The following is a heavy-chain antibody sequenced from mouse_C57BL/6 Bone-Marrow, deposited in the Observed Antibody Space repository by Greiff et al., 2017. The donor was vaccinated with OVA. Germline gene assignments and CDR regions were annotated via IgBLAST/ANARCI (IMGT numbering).Heavy chain of an antibody. CDR1: GSTFTSYW. V-gene: IGHV1-7*01. J-gene: IGHJ3*01. CDR2: INPSSGYT. CDR3: APYYGNYRFAY. D-gene: IGHD2-10*01. Sequence: QVQLQPSVAALSKPGASVPLSCTASGSTFTSYWLPLVQPRPCPGLAWIGYINPSSGYTKYNQKFKDKATLTADKSSSTAYMQLSSLTYEDSAVYYCAPYYGNYRFAYWGQGTLVTVSA.